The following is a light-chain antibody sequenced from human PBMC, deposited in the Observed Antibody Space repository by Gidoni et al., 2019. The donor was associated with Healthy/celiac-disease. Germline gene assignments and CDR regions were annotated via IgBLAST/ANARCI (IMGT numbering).Light chain of an antibody. CDR1: ALPKQY. V-gene: IGLV3-25*03. CDR2: KDS. Sequence: SYELTQPLSVSVSPGQTARLTCSGDALPKQYAYCYQQKPGQAPVLVIYKDSERPSGIPERFSGSSSGTTVTLTSSGVQAKDEADYYCQSADSSGTYAVVGGGTKLTVL. J-gene: IGLJ2*01. CDR3: QSADSSGTYAV.